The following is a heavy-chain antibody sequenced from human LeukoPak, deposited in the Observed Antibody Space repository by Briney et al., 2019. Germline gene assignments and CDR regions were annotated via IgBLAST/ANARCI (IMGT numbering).Heavy chain of an antibody. J-gene: IGHJ4*02. CDR2: INPNSGGT. D-gene: IGHD3-3*01. CDR1: GYTFTGHY. V-gene: IGHV1-2*02. CDR3: ARGDFWSTIYYFDY. Sequence: GASVKVSCKASGYTFTGHYMHWVRQAPGQGLEWMGWINPNSGGTNYAQKFQGRVTMTRDTSISTAYMELSRLRSDDTAVYYCARGDFWSTIYYFDYWGQGTLVTVSS.